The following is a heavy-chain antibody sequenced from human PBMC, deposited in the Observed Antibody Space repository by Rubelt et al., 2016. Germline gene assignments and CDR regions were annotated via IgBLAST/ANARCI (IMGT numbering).Heavy chain of an antibody. Sequence: QVQLVQSGAEVKKPGSSVKVSCKASGGTFSSYAISWVRQAPGQGLEWMGGSIPIFGTANYAQKFKGRVTITADDSTSTAYMGLMSLRSEDTAVYYCGGGQQLVGGWFAPWGQGTLFTVSS. V-gene: IGHV1-69*01. CDR3: GGGQQLVGGWFAP. J-gene: IGHJ5*02. D-gene: IGHD6-13*01. CDR1: GGTFSSYA. CDR2: SIPIFGTA.